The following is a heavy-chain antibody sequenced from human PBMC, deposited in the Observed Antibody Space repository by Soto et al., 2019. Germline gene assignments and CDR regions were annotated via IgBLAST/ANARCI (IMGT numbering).Heavy chain of an antibody. CDR3: AQKAYDAVTGHYFDY. CDR2: ISSSAIST. CDR1: GFTFSTYA. D-gene: IGHD3-9*01. V-gene: IGHV3-23*01. Sequence: EVQLLESGGGLIQPGGSLRLSCAASGFTFSTYAMNWVRQTPGKGLEWVATISSSAISTNYADSVKGRFTISRDNSKNVLYLLMTSLRTEDTAVYFCAQKAYDAVTGHYFDYWGQGTLVTVSS. J-gene: IGHJ4*02.